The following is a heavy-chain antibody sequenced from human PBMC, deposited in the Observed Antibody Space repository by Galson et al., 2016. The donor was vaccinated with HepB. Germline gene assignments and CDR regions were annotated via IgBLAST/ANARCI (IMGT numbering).Heavy chain of an antibody. V-gene: IGHV1-18*04. J-gene: IGHJ4*02. CDR1: GHNFMNYG. CDR2: SSTKGDT. D-gene: IGHD5-24*01. Sequence: SVKVSCKASGHNFMNYGISWVRQAPGQGPEWMGWSSTKGDTNYAQRFQDRVTMTTDTSTSTAYMELRSLRSDDTALYYCARDWSREMPTITDFWGQGTLVTVSA. CDR3: ARDWSREMPTITDF.